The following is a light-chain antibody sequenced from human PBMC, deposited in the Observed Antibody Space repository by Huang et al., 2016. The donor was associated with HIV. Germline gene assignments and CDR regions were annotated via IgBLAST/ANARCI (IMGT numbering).Light chain of an antibody. CDR2: DAS. CDR1: QGLANY. J-gene: IGKJ4*01. CDR3: QQRGNWQLT. V-gene: IGKV3-11*01. Sequence: EIVLTQSPATLSLSPGERATLSCRARQGLANYLAWYQQKPGQAPRLLSYDASHRATGLPARFSGSGSGTDFTLTISSLEPEYFAVYYCQQRGNWQLTFGGGTKVEIK.